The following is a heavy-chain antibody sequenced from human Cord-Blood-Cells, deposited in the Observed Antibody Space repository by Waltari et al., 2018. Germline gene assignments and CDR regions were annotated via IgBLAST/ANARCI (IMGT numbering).Heavy chain of an antibody. Sequence: EVQLVESGGGLVQPGGSLGLSCAASGFTFSTYWMHWVGLAPGKGLVGVSRINSDGSSTSYADSVKGRFTISRDNAKNTLYLQMNSLRAEDTAVYYCARDDFWSGYYVDYWGQGTLVTVSS. CDR1: GFTFSTYW. D-gene: IGHD3-3*01. CDR2: INSDGSST. V-gene: IGHV3-74*01. CDR3: ARDDFWSGYYVDY. J-gene: IGHJ4*02.